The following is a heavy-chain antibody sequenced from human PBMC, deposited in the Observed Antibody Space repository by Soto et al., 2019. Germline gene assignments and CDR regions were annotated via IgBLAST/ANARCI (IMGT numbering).Heavy chain of an antibody. V-gene: IGHV4-59*08. Sequence: SETLSPTCTVSGGSISNSYWSWIRQSPGKGLGWIGYIYSSGSTNYNPSLKSRVTISIDTSKNQFSLKLSSLIAADTAIYYCARHSPPFFYGSGPWDVWGQGTSVTVS. CDR2: IYSSGST. D-gene: IGHD3-10*01. CDR1: GGSISNSY. CDR3: ARHSPPFFYGSGPWDV. J-gene: IGHJ6*02.